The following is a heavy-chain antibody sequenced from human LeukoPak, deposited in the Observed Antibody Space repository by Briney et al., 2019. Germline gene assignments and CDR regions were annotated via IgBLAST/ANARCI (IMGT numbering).Heavy chain of an antibody. V-gene: IGHV4-59*01. CDR2: IYYSGST. CDR3: ARGATGLSYFDS. D-gene: IGHD3-9*01. J-gene: IGHJ4*02. Sequence: SETLSLTCTVSGGSISTYYWSWIRQPPGKGLEWIGDIYYSGSTNYNRSLKSRVTISVDQSKNQFSLKLSSVTAADTAVYYCARGATGLSYFDSRGQGTLVTVSS. CDR1: GGSISTYY.